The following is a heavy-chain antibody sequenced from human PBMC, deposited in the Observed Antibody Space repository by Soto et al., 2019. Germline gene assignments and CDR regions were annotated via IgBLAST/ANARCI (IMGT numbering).Heavy chain of an antibody. Sequence: GGSLRLSCAASGFTFRTYAMHWVRQAPDKGLEWVAVIWYDGTYNSYADSVRGRFTISRDNSKNTLYLQMNSLRAEDTAVYYCARDRGYHYYSMDVWGQGTTVTVSS. V-gene: IGHV3-33*08. CDR1: GFTFRTYA. CDR2: IWYDGTYN. J-gene: IGHJ6*02. D-gene: IGHD6-25*01. CDR3: ARDRGYHYYSMDV.